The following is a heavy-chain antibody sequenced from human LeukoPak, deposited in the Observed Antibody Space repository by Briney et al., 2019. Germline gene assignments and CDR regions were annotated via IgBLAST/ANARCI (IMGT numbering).Heavy chain of an antibody. CDR1: GYTLTELS. D-gene: IGHD2-2*01. CDR2: FDPEDGET. Sequence: GASVKVSCKVSGYTLTELSMHWVRQALGKGLEWMGGFDPEDGETIYAQKFQGRVTMTEDTSTDTAYMELSSLRSEDTAVYYCATVQPDIVVVPAAKRWGWWFDPWGQGTLVTVSS. CDR3: ATVQPDIVVVPAAKRWGWWFDP. V-gene: IGHV1-24*01. J-gene: IGHJ5*02.